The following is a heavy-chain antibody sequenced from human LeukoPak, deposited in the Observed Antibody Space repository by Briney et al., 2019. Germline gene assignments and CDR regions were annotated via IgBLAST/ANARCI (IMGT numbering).Heavy chain of an antibody. CDR3: ARGASYDFWSGYYSP. J-gene: IGHJ5*02. D-gene: IGHD3-3*01. CDR1: GFTFSSYS. CDR2: ISSSSSTI. V-gene: IGHV3-48*01. Sequence: GGSLRLSCAASGFTFSSYSMNWVRQAPGKGLEWVSYISSSSSTIYYADSVKGRFTISRDNAKNSLYLQMNSLRAEDTAVYYCARGASYDFWSGYYSPWGQGTLVTVSS.